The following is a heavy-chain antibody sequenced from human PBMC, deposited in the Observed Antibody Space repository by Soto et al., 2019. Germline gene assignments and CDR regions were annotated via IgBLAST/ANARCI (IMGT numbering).Heavy chain of an antibody. Sequence: SETLSLTCAVSGGSISSGGYSWSWIRQPPGKGLEWIGYIYHSGSTYYNPSLKSRVTISVDRSKNQFSLKLSSVTAADTAVYYCARVGQLGGYGMDVWGQGTTVTVS. CDR2: IYHSGST. CDR3: ARVGQLGGYGMDV. J-gene: IGHJ6*02. D-gene: IGHD3-16*01. CDR1: GGSISSGGYS. V-gene: IGHV4-30-2*01.